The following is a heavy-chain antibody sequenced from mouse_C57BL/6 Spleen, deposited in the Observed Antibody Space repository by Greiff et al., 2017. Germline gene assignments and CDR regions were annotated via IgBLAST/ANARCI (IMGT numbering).Heavy chain of an antibody. CDR1: GYTFTSYW. CDR3: ARETTVVGRYFDV. V-gene: IGHV1-69*01. J-gene: IGHJ1*03. D-gene: IGHD1-1*01. CDR2: IDPSDSYT. Sequence: QVQLQQSGAELVMPGASVKLSCKASGYTFTSYWMHWVKQRPGQGLEWIGEIDPSDSYTNYNQKFKGKSTLTVDKSSSTAYMQLSSLTSEDSAVYYCARETTVVGRYFDVWGTGTTVTVSS.